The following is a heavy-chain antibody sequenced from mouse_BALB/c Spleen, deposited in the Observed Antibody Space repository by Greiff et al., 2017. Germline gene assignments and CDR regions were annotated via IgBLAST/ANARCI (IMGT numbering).Heavy chain of an antibody. D-gene: IGHD2-4*01. CDR2: IDPYYGGT. CDR3: VIYYDYDAGFAY. Sequence: ESGPELEKPGASVKISCKASGYSFTGYNMNWVKQSNGKSLEWIGNIDPYYGGTSYNQKFKGKATLTVDKSSSTAYMQLKSLTSEDSAVYYCVIYYDYDAGFAYWGQGTLVTVSA. V-gene: IGHV1-39*01. CDR1: GYSFTGYN. J-gene: IGHJ3*01.